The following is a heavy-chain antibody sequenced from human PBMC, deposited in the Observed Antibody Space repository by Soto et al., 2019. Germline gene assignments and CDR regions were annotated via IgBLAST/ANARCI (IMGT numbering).Heavy chain of an antibody. J-gene: IGHJ4*02. CDR3: ASGPNYDSSVDY. D-gene: IGHD3-22*01. Sequence: SQTLSLTCAVYGGSFSGYYWSWIRQPTGKGLEWIGEINHSGSTNYNPSLKSRVTISVDTSKNQFSLKLSSVTAADTAVYYCASGPNYDSSVDYWGQGTLVTVSS. V-gene: IGHV4-34*01. CDR2: INHSGST. CDR1: GGSFSGYY.